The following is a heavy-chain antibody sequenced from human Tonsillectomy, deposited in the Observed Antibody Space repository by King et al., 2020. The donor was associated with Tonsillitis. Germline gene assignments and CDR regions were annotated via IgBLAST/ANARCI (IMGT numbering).Heavy chain of an antibody. CDR2: INHSGST. J-gene: IGHJ5*02. CDR1: GGSFSGYY. CDR3: ARGRRIRAARLSWFDP. V-gene: IGHV4-34*01. D-gene: IGHD6-6*01. Sequence: VQLQQWGAGLLKPSETLSLTCAVYGGSFSGYYWSWIRQPPGKGLEWIGEINHSGSTNYNPSLKSRVTISVDTSKNQFSLKLSSVTAADTAVYYCARGRRIRAARLSWFDPWGKGTLVTVSS.